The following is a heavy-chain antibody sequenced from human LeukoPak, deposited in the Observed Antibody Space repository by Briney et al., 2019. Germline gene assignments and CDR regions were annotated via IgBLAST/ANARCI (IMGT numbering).Heavy chain of an antibody. CDR2: ISSTTTYI. V-gene: IGHV3-21*01. CDR1: GLTLSRYR. Sequence: GGSVRLSCAACGLTLSRYRMRWVRQAGGKGGEGLSSISSTTTYIYYADSVKHPFTISRDNATTSLYLQMNRLRAEDTAVYYCARIGYNNEDYWGQGTLVTVSS. CDR3: ARIGYNNEDY. J-gene: IGHJ4*02. D-gene: IGHD1-14*01.